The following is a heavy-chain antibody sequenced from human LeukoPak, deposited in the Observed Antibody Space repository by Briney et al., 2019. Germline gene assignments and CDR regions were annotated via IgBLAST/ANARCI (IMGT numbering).Heavy chain of an antibody. J-gene: IGHJ6*02. CDR2: ISYDGSNK. CDR3: ARGVTGTHLPLNHYYYGMDV. D-gene: IGHD1-20*01. V-gene: IGHV3-30-3*01. Sequence: GRSLRLSCAASGFTFSSYAMHWVRQAPGKGLEWVAVISYDGSNKYYADSVKGRFTISRDNSKNTLYLQMNSLRSEDTAVYYCARGVTGTHLPLNHYYYGMDVWGQGTTVTVSS. CDR1: GFTFSSYA.